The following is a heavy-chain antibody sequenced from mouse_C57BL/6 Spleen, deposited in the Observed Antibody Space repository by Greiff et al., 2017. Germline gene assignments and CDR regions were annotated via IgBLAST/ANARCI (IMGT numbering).Heavy chain of an antibody. CDR3: AREGTGPWFAY. CDR1: GYSFTDYN. D-gene: IGHD4-1*01. V-gene: IGHV1-39*01. Sequence: VQLQQSGPELVKPGASVKISCTASGYSFTDYNMHWVQQSNGKSLEWIGVINPNYGTTSYNQQFTCKATLTVDQSSSTAYMQLNSLTSEDAAVYYCAREGTGPWFAYWGQGTLVTVSA. CDR2: INPNYGTT. J-gene: IGHJ3*01.